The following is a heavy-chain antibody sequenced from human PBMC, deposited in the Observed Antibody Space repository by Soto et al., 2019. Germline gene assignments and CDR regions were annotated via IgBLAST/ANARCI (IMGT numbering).Heavy chain of an antibody. CDR3: ARGYYDSNGQSNTFDI. CDR2: VYYTGST. V-gene: IGHV4-59*02. CDR1: RASVSSSY. D-gene: IGHD3-22*01. Sequence: ASETLSLTCTVSRASVSSSYWSWIRQSPGKGLEWIGYVYYTGSTKYNPSLKSRVTISVDTSKNQFSLKLSSVTAADTAVYYCARGYYDSNGQSNTFDIWGPGTLVTVSS. J-gene: IGHJ3*02.